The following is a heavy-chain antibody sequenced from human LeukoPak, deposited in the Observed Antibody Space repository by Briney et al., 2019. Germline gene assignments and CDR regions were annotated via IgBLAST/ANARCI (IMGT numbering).Heavy chain of an antibody. CDR3: ARHRLFDSSGYYYDFDY. D-gene: IGHD3-22*01. Sequence: PSETLSLTCAVSGYSISSGYFWGWIRQPPGKGLVYIGSMYHSGSTYHNPSLKSRVTISLDTSKNQFSLKLTSVTPADTAVYYCARHRLFDSSGYYYDFDYWGQGTLVTVSS. V-gene: IGHV4-38-2*01. CDR2: MYHSGST. J-gene: IGHJ4*02. CDR1: GYSISSGYF.